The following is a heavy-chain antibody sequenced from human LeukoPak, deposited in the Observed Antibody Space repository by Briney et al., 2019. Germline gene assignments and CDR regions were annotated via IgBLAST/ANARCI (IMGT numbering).Heavy chain of an antibody. D-gene: IGHD3-22*01. Sequence: SETLSLTCTVSGGSISNHYWSWIQQPPGKGLEWIGYIDYTGSTKYNPSLKSRVTMSVDTSKNQFSLKLSSVTAADTAVYYCARGVGYYDSSGYYWGQGTLVTVSS. V-gene: IGHV4-59*11. J-gene: IGHJ4*02. CDR1: GGSISNHY. CDR2: IDYTGST. CDR3: ARGVGYYDSSGYY.